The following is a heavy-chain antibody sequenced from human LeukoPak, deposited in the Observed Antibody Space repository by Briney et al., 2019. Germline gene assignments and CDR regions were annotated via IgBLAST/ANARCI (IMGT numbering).Heavy chain of an antibody. CDR3: ARVRAPHYYDSSGYYEYFDY. CDR2: INPNSGGT. J-gene: IGHJ4*02. D-gene: IGHD3-22*01. Sequence: ASVKVSCKASGYTFTGYYMHWVRQAPGQGLEWMGWINPNSGGTNYAQKFQGGVTMTRDTSISTAYMELSRLRSDDTAVYYCARVRAPHYYDSSGYYEYFDYWGQGTLVTVSS. V-gene: IGHV1-2*02. CDR1: GYTFTGYY.